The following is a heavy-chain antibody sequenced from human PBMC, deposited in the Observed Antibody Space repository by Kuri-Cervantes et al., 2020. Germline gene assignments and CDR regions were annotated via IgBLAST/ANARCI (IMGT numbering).Heavy chain of an antibody. CDR2: ISGSGGFT. D-gene: IGHD3-10*01. Sequence: ETLSLTCAASGFIFNNYAMSWVRQAPGKGLEWVSGISGSGGFTYHADSVKGRFTISRDNAKNSLYLQMNSLRAEDTAVYYCARESYYVIYYYYGMDVWGQGTTVTVSS. V-gene: IGHV3-23*01. J-gene: IGHJ6*02. CDR1: GFIFNNYA. CDR3: ARESYYVIYYYYGMDV.